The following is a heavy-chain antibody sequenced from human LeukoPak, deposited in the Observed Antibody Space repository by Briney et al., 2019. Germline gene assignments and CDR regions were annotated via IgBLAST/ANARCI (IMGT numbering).Heavy chain of an antibody. CDR1: GFTFNTYA. J-gene: IGHJ4*02. D-gene: IGHD3-10*01. V-gene: IGHV3-33*01. CDR3: ARAIFGSGSYPDF. CDR2: IWYDGSHQ. Sequence: PGGSLRLSCAAPGFTFNTYAMPWVRQAPAQGLEWVALIWYDGSHQFYANSVRGQFTISRHNSKNTVSLQMNTLSPEDTAVYYCARAIFGSGSYPDFWGQGTLVTVSS.